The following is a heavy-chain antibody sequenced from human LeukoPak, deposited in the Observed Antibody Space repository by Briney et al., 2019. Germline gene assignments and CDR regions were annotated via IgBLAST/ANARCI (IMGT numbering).Heavy chain of an antibody. CDR1: GYSFSNYW. CDR2: IYPDDSDT. Sequence: GESLKISCKGSGYSFSNYWIGWVRQMPGKGLEWVGIIYPDDSDTTFKPSFQGQVTPSADKSIRTAYLQWSSLKASDTAMYYCARSRAEKVPVWGSYRHQDAFDIWGQGTRVTVSS. J-gene: IGHJ3*02. CDR3: ARSRAEKVPVWGSYRHQDAFDI. V-gene: IGHV5-51*01. D-gene: IGHD3-16*02.